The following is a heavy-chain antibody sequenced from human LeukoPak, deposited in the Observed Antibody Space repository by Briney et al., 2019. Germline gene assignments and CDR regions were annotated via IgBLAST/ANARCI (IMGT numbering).Heavy chain of an antibody. CDR3: AKGVAFDDFWSGYPLLGGYY. V-gene: IGHV3-30-3*01. J-gene: IGHJ4*02. CDR1: GFTFSSYA. CDR2: ISYDGSNK. Sequence: PGRSLRLSCAASGFTFSSYAMHWVRQAPGKGLEWVAVISYDGSNKYYADSVKGRFTISRDNSKNTLYLQMNSLRAEDTAVYYCAKGVAFDDFWSGYPLLGGYYWGQGTLVTVSS. D-gene: IGHD3-3*01.